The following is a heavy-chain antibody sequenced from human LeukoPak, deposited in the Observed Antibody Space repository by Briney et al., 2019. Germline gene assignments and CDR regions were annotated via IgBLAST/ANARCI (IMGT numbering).Heavy chain of an antibody. CDR1: GFTVSSNS. D-gene: IGHD2-15*01. CDR3: AKPQALVVVAAT. Sequence: GGSLRLSCTVSGFTVSSNSMSWVRQAPGKGLEWVSFIYSGDTHYSDSVKGRFTISRDHSKSTLYLQMNSLRAEDTAVYYCAKPQALVVVAATWGQGTLVTVSS. V-gene: IGHV3-53*01. CDR2: IYSGDT. J-gene: IGHJ4*02.